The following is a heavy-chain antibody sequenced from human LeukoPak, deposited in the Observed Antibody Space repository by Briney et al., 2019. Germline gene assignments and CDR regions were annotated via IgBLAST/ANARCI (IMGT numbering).Heavy chain of an antibody. V-gene: IGHV3-33*06. Sequence: GGSLRLSCAASGFTLSSYGMHRVRQAPGKGLEWVAVIWYDGSNKYYADSVKGRFTISRDNSKNTLYLQMNSLRAEDTAVYYCAKDGTIFGVYYMDVWGKGTTVTVSS. J-gene: IGHJ6*03. CDR2: IWYDGSNK. CDR1: GFTLSSYG. CDR3: AKDGTIFGVYYMDV. D-gene: IGHD3-3*01.